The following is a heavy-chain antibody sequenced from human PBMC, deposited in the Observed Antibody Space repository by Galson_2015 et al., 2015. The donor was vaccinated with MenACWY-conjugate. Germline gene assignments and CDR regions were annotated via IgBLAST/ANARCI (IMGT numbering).Heavy chain of an antibody. D-gene: IGHD6-19*01. CDR3: ACPDTSGWSKAFAI. Sequence: SLRLSCAASGFTFGSFGMHWVRQAPGKGLEWVAVISYDGSNIYYGDSVKGRFTISRDNSKNTLYLQMNSLRIEDTAVYYCACPDTSGWSKAFAIWGQGTMVTVSS. J-gene: IGHJ3*02. CDR1: GFTFGSFG. V-gene: IGHV3-30*03. CDR2: ISYDGSNI.